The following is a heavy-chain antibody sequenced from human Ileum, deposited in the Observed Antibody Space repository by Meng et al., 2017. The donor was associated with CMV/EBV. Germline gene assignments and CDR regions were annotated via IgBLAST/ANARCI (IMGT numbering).Heavy chain of an antibody. V-gene: IGHV4-30-4*08. Sequence: ALRHGAGPGLVKPAPTLSFSCTVSGGSISWGDYYWTSIRQPPGKGLELIGYIYYSVTTYYNPSLKSRVSISVDTSRNQFSLQLSSVTAADTAVYYCARRSSGLFDYWGQGILVTVSS. CDR3: ARRSSGLFDY. J-gene: IGHJ4*02. CDR2: IYYSVTT. CDR1: GGSISWGDYY. D-gene: IGHD6-13*01.